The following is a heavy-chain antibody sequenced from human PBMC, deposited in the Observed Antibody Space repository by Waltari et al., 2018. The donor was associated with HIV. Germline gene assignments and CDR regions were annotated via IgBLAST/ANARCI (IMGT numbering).Heavy chain of an antibody. CDR3: ARQWATVTTPYSYFGMDV. D-gene: IGHD4-4*01. CDR1: GYTFTSYD. CDR2: MNPNSGNT. V-gene: IGHV1-8*01. Sequence: QVQLVQSGAEVKKPGASVKVSCKASGYTFTSYDINWVRQATGQGLEWMGWMNPNSGNTGYAQKFQGRVTMTRNTSISTAYMELSSLRSEDTAVYYCARQWATVTTPYSYFGMDVWGQGTTVTVSS. J-gene: IGHJ6*02.